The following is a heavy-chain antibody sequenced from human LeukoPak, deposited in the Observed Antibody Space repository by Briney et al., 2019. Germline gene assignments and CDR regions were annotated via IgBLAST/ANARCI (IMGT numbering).Heavy chain of an antibody. Sequence: GGSLRLSCAASGFTFSSYAMHWVRQAPGKGLEWVALISYDGSNEYFADSVKGRFTISRDNSKNTLYLQMNSLRAEDTAVYYCARDGDFWSAQGAFDIWGQGTMVTVSS. J-gene: IGHJ3*02. CDR1: GFTFSSYA. CDR3: ARDGDFWSAQGAFDI. V-gene: IGHV3-30*03. D-gene: IGHD3-3*01. CDR2: ISYDGSNE.